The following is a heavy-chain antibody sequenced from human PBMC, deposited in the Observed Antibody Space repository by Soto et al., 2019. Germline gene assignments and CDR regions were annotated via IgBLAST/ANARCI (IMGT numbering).Heavy chain of an antibody. CDR1: GGSISSGDYY. CDR3: ARDLGARSGALDI. V-gene: IGHV4-30-4*01. J-gene: IGHJ3*02. CDR2: IYYSGST. Sequence: PSETLSLTCTVSGGSISSGDYYWSWIRQPPGKGLEWIGYIYYSGSTYYNPSLKSRVTISVDTSKNQFSLRLRSVTAADTAVYFCARDLGARSGALDIWGQGTRVTV. D-gene: IGHD3-16*01.